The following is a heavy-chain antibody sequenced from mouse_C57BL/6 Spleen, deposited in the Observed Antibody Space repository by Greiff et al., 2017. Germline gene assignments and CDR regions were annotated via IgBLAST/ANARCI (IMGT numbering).Heavy chain of an antibody. J-gene: IGHJ1*03. CDR2: ISRGGST. V-gene: IGHV2-5*01. Sequence: VQLQQSGPGLVQPSQSLSITCTVSGFSLTSYGVHWVRQSPGKGLEWLGVISRGGSTDYNAAFMSRLSITKDNTKIQVFFKMISLQADDTAIYYCAKTGGFHWYFDVWGTGTTVTVSS. CDR1: GFSLTSYG. CDR3: AKTGGFHWYFDV.